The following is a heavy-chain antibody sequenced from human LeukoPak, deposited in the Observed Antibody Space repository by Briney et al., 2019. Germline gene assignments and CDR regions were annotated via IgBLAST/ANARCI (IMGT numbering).Heavy chain of an antibody. CDR3: ARGWTGTFGYDY. CDR1: GFTFDDYG. V-gene: IGHV3-20*04. CDR2: INWNGGST. J-gene: IGHJ4*02. Sequence: GGSLRLSCAASGFTFDDYGMSWVRQAPGKGLEWVSGINWNGGSTGYADSVKGRFTISRDNAKNSLYLKMNSLRAEDTALYYCARGWTGTFGYDYWGQGTLVTVSS. D-gene: IGHD1-1*01.